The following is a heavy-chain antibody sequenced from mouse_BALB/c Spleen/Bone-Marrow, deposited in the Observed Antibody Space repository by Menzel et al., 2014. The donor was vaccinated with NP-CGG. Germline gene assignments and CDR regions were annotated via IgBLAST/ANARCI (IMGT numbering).Heavy chain of an antibody. Sequence: EVKLMESGGGLVQPGGSLKLSCAASGFTFSSYTMSWVRQTPEKRLEWVAYISDGGGSTYYPDTVKGRFTISRDNAKNTLYLQMSSLKSEDTAMYYCARRCDYYAMDYWGQGTSVTVSS. CDR1: GFTFSSYT. V-gene: IGHV5-12-2*01. J-gene: IGHJ4*01. CDR2: ISDGGGST. CDR3: ARRCDYYAMDY.